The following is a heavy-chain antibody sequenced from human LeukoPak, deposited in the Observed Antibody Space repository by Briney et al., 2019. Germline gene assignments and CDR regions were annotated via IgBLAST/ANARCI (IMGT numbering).Heavy chain of an antibody. V-gene: IGHV3-48*03. CDR1: GFTFSSYE. CDR3: ARVPNGGQWLGAAA. Sequence: SGGSLRLSCAASGFTFSSYEMNWVRQAPGKGLEWVSYISSSGSTIYYADSVKGRFTISRDNAKNPLYLQMNSLRAEDTAVYYCARVPNGGQWLGAAAWGQGTLVTVSS. D-gene: IGHD6-19*01. CDR2: ISSSGSTI. J-gene: IGHJ5*02.